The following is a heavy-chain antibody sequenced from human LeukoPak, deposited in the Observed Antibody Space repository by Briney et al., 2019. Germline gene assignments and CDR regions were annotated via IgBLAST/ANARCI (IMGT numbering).Heavy chain of an antibody. Sequence: PGGSLRLSCAASGFTFSSYAMSWVRQAPGRGLEWVSAISGSGGSTYYADSVKGRFTISRDNSKNTLYLQMNSLRAEDTAVYYCVKEEWELRGTYFDYWGQGTLVTVSS. D-gene: IGHD1-26*01. CDR3: VKEEWELRGTYFDY. J-gene: IGHJ4*02. CDR1: GFTFSSYA. V-gene: IGHV3-23*01. CDR2: ISGSGGST.